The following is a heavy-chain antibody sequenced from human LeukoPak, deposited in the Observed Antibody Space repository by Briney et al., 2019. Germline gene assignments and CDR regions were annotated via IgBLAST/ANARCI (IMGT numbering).Heavy chain of an antibody. Sequence: PGGSLRLXCAASGLTFSNYAMSWVRQAPGKGLEWVSLIGGSGVNTFYADSVKGRFTISRDNSKNTLYLQMNSLRAEDTAVYYCAKGMSGSSPYNWFDPWGRGTLVTVSS. V-gene: IGHV3-23*01. D-gene: IGHD1-26*01. CDR1: GLTFSNYA. J-gene: IGHJ5*02. CDR3: AKGMSGSSPYNWFDP. CDR2: IGGSGVNT.